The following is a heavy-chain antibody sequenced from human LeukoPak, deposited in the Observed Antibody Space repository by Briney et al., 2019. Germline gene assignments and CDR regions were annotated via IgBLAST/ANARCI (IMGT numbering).Heavy chain of an antibody. CDR2: ISYSGNT. D-gene: IGHD2-15*01. J-gene: IGHJ3*02. CDR1: GGSIISSDYH. V-gene: IGHV4-39*01. CDR3: ARHCCSGPAKRVFDI. Sequence: SETLSLTCTVSGGSIISSDYHWGWVRQPPGKGLEWIGTISYSGNTDYNPSLRSRVTIPVDTSNNQFSLRLGSVTAADTAVYHCARHCCSGPAKRVFDIWGQGTMVTVSS.